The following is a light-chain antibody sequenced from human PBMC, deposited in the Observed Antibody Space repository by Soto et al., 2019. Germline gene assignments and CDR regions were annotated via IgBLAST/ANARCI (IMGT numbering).Light chain of an antibody. Sequence: EIVLTQSPATLSLSPGERATLSCRASQSVSNYLVWFQQKPGQAPRLLIYDASTRATGVPARFSGSGSGTDFTLTISSLEPEDFAVYYCQQRSNWPPFSFGHGTQVDIX. CDR1: QSVSNY. CDR3: QQRSNWPPFS. V-gene: IGKV3-11*01. CDR2: DAS. J-gene: IGKJ1*01.